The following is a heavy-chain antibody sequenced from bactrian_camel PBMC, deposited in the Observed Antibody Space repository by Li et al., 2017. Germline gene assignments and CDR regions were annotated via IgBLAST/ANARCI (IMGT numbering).Heavy chain of an antibody. Sequence: VQLVESGGGSVQAGGSLRLSCSASGWTLDDRDMGWYRQATGNECELVSTISSGDRTSYRDSVKGRFTISRDDAKNTMYLQMNNLQPEDTAMYYCAADVGSMSGNCQPNYWGQGTQVTVS. V-gene: IGHV3S55*01. J-gene: IGHJ4*01. CDR2: ISSGDRT. CDR3: AADVGSMSGNCQPNY. D-gene: IGHD6*01. CDR1: GWTLDDRD.